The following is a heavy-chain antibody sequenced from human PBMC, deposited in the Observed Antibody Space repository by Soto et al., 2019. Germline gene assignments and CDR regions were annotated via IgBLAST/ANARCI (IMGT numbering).Heavy chain of an antibody. CDR2: ISYDGSNK. V-gene: IGHV3-30*18. CDR1: GFTFSSYG. J-gene: IGHJ6*02. Sequence: GGSLRLSCAASGFTFSSYGMHWVRQAPGKGLEWVAVISYDGSNKYYADSVKGRFTISRDNSKNTLYLQMNSLRADDTAVYYCAKERSSTSSYYYYYGMDVWGQGTTVTVSS. D-gene: IGHD2-2*01. CDR3: AKERSSTSSYYYYYGMDV.